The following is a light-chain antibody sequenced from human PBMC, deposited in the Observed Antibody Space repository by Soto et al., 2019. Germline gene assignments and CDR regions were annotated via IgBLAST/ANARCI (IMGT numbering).Light chain of an antibody. V-gene: IGLV2-14*01. CDR3: AAWDDSLSGYV. J-gene: IGLJ1*01. CDR2: DVT. Sequence: QSALTQPASVSGSPGQSITISCTGTSSDIGDYDYVSWYQHLPGKAPKLLIFDVTHRPSGVSDRFSGSKSGTSASLAISGLRSEDEADYYCAAWDDSLSGYVFGTGTKLTVL. CDR1: SSDIGDYDY.